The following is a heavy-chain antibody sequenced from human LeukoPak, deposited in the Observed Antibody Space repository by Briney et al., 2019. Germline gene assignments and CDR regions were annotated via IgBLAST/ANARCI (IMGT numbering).Heavy chain of an antibody. Sequence: PGGSLRLSCAASGFTVSSNYMSWVRQAPGKGLEWVSVIYSGGSTYYADSVKGRFTISRDNSKNTLYLQMNSLRAEDTAVYYCARVVGYYDSSGYDYWGQGTLVTVSS. CDR1: GFTVSSNY. CDR3: ARVVGYYDSSGYDY. V-gene: IGHV3-53*01. CDR2: IYSGGST. J-gene: IGHJ4*02. D-gene: IGHD3-22*01.